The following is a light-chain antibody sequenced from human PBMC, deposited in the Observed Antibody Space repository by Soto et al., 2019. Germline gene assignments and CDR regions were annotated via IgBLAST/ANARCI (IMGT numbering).Light chain of an antibody. CDR1: SSDVGGYNY. V-gene: IGLV2-14*01. J-gene: IGLJ1*01. Sequence: QSALAQPASVSGSPGQSITISCTGTSSDVGGYNYVSWYQEHPGKAPKLMIYDVSNRPSGVSNRFSGPKSGNTASLTISGLQAEDEADYYCGSYTTDSTYVFGTGTKVTVL. CDR3: GSYTTDSTYV. CDR2: DVS.